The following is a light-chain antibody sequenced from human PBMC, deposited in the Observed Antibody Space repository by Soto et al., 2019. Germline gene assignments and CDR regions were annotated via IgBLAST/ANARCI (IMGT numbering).Light chain of an antibody. CDR3: QKSYITPWT. CDR2: AAS. Sequence: DIQMTQSPSSLSASIGDTVTIACRASQSISTHLSWYQQKPGKAPKLLIYAASNLQSGVPSRFSGSGSGTDFTLTISSLQPEDFATYYCQKSYITPWTFGQGTKVEIK. CDR1: QSISTH. V-gene: IGKV1-39*01. J-gene: IGKJ1*01.